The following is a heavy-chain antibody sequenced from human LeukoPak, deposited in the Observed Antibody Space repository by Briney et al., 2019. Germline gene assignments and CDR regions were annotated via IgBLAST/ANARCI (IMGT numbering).Heavy chain of an antibody. Sequence: GSLRLSCAASGFTFSSYSMNWVRQAPGKGLEWVSSISSSSSYIYYADSVKGRFTISRDNAKNSLYLQMNSLRAEDTAVYYCARDEEEGCSSTSCPYGMDVWGQGTTVTVSS. J-gene: IGHJ6*02. V-gene: IGHV3-21*01. CDR2: ISSSSSYI. CDR1: GFTFSSYS. D-gene: IGHD2-2*01. CDR3: ARDEEEGCSSTSCPYGMDV.